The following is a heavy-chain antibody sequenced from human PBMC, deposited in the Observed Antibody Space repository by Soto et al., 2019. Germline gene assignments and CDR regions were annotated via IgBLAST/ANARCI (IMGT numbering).Heavy chain of an antibody. CDR1: GFTFSSYA. CDR3: ASAELVGATIPYYYYYGMDV. J-gene: IGHJ6*02. V-gene: IGHV3-30-3*01. CDR2: ISYDGSNK. Sequence: QVQLVESGGGVVQPGRSLRLSCAASGFTFSSYAMHWVRQAPGKGLEWVAVISYDGSNKYYADSVKGRFTISRDNSKNTLYLQMNSLRAEDTAVYYCASAELVGATIPYYYYYGMDVWGQGTTVTVSS. D-gene: IGHD1-26*01.